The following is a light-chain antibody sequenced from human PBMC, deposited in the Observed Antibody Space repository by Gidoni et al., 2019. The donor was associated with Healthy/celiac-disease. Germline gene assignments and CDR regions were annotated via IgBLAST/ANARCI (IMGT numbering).Light chain of an antibody. CDR1: QSVSSY. Sequence: EIVLTQSPATLSLYPGERATLSCRASQSVSSYLAWYQQKPGQAPRLLIYDASNRATGIPARFSGSGSGTDFTLTISRLEPEDFAVYYCQQRSNWPLTFGGGTKVEIK. J-gene: IGKJ4*01. CDR2: DAS. V-gene: IGKV3-11*01. CDR3: QQRSNWPLT.